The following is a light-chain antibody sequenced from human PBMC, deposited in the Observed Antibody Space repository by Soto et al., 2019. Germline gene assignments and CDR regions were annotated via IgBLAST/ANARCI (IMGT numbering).Light chain of an antibody. Sequence: EIVLTQSPGTLSLSPGERATLSCRASQSVSSSYLAWYQQKPGQAPRLLIYGASGRATGIPDRFSGSGSGTDFTLTISRLEAEDFAGYYCQQYGSSPLFTFGPGTKVDIK. CDR1: QSVSSSY. CDR2: GAS. V-gene: IGKV3-20*01. CDR3: QQYGSSPLFT. J-gene: IGKJ3*01.